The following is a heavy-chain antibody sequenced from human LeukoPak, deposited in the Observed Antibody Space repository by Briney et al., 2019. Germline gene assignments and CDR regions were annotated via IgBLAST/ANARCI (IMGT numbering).Heavy chain of an antibody. Sequence: SETLSLTCAVYGGSFSGYYWSWIRQPPGKGLEWIGEINHSGSTNYNPSLKSRVTISVDTSKNQFSLKLSSVTAADTAVYYCARESDDCGGDCYSDYWGQGTLVTVSS. D-gene: IGHD2-21*02. CDR2: INHSGST. CDR1: GGSFSGYY. J-gene: IGHJ4*02. V-gene: IGHV4-34*01. CDR3: ARESDDCGGDCYSDY.